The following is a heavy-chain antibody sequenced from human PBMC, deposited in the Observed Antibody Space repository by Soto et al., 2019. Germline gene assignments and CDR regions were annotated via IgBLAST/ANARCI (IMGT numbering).Heavy chain of an antibody. D-gene: IGHD2-21*02. CDR2: ISSSSSTI. J-gene: IGHJ6*02. CDR1: GFTFSSYS. CDR3: ARDHTVVTPGYYYYGMDV. Sequence: GGSLRLSCAASGFTFSSYSMNWVRQAPGKGLEWVSYISSSSSTIYYADSVKGRFTISRDNAKNSLYLQMNSLRDEDTAVYYCARDHTVVTPGYYYYGMDVWGQGTTVTVSS. V-gene: IGHV3-48*02.